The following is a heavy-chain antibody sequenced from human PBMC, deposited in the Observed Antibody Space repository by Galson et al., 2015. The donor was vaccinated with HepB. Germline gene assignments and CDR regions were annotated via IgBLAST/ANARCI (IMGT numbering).Heavy chain of an antibody. V-gene: IGHV3-30*18. CDR1: GFTFSNYG. J-gene: IGHJ4*02. D-gene: IGHD6-25*01. CDR2: ISFDGSNE. CDR3: AKAGGFDPGARGDYFHY. Sequence: SLRLSCAASGFTFSNYGMHWVRQAPGKGLEWVALISFDGSNEYYADSVKGRFAISRDNSKNTLYLQINSLRAEDTAVYYCAKAGGFDPGARGDYFHYWGQGTLVTVSS.